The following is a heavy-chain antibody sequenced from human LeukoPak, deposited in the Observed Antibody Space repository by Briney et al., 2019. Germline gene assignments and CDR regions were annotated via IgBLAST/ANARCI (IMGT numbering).Heavy chain of an antibody. D-gene: IGHD5-18*01. CDR3: ARDQGRRLPLPV. J-gene: IGHJ3*01. V-gene: IGHV1-2*06. CDR2: INPNSGGT. Sequence: GASVKVSCEASGYTFTGYYMHWVRQAPGQGLEWMGRINPNSGGTNYAQKFQGRVTMTRDTSISTAYMELSRLRSDDTAVYYCARDQGRRLPLPVWGQGTMVTVSS. CDR1: GYTFTGYY.